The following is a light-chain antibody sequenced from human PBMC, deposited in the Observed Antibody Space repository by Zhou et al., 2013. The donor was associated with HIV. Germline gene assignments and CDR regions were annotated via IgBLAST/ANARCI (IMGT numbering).Light chain of an antibody. Sequence: DIQMTQSPSTLSASVGDRVTITCRPSQSISSWLAWYQQKPGKAPKLLIYKASSLESGVPSRFSGSGSGTEFTLTISSLQPDDFATYYCQQYNSYSSLSFGQGTKLEIK. CDR3: QQYNSYSSLS. V-gene: IGKV1-5*03. CDR1: QSISSW. CDR2: KAS. J-gene: IGKJ2*03.